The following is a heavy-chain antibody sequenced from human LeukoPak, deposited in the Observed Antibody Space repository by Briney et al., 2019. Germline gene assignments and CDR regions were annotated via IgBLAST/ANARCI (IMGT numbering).Heavy chain of an antibody. Sequence: GASVKVSCKASGYTFTHYAIHWVRQAPGQSLEWMAWINAGDGGTRYSQKFQDRITLTRDTSASTAYMELSSLTSEDTAVYYCARGPRAAADDYWGQGTLVTVSS. CDR3: ARGPRAAADDY. CDR2: INAGDGGT. D-gene: IGHD6-13*01. CDR1: GYTFTHYA. J-gene: IGHJ4*02. V-gene: IGHV1-3*01.